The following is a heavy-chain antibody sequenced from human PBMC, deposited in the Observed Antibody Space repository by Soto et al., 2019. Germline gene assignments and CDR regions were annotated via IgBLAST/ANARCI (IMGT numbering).Heavy chain of an antibody. CDR2: IYYSGST. V-gene: IGHV4-59*12. CDR1: GGSISSYY. J-gene: IGHJ5*02. CDR3: ARLRIAAAGTLNWFDP. Sequence: LSLTCTVSGGSISSYYWSWIRQPPGKGLEWIGYIYYSGSTNYNPSLKSRVTISVDTSKNQFSLKLSSVTAADTAVYYCARLRIAAAGTLNWFDPWGQGTLVTVSS. D-gene: IGHD6-13*01.